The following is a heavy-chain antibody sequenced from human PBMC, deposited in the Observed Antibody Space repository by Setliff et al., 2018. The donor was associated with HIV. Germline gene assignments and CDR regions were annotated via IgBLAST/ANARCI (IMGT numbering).Heavy chain of an antibody. CDR2: ISGSNSRT. CDR3: AKHECSGGCYYYMDV. V-gene: IGHV3-23*01. D-gene: IGHD2-15*01. Sequence: GGSLRLSCTAPGFDFMFFAMSWVRQAPGKGLEWVSGISGSNSRTDYVDSVKGRFTISRDKSKNTLYLQLNSLRAEDTAVYYCAKHECSGGCYYYMDVWGKGIMVTVSS. CDR1: GFDFMFFA. J-gene: IGHJ6*03.